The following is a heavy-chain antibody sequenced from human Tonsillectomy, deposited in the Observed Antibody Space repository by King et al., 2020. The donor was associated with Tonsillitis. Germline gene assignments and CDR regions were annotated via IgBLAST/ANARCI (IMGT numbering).Heavy chain of an antibody. D-gene: IGHD2-21*02. CDR1: GASINNSTYY. V-gene: IGHV4-39*02. CDR2: IYHSGST. Sequence: LQLQESGPGLAKPSETLSLTCTVSGASINNSTYYLGWIRQPPGKGLEWIASIYHSGSTYYNPSLKSRVTISVDTSKNHFSLKVISVTAADTAVYYCARDPGWWGPSRWGQGTLVTVSS. J-gene: IGHJ4*02. CDR3: ARDPGWWGPSR.